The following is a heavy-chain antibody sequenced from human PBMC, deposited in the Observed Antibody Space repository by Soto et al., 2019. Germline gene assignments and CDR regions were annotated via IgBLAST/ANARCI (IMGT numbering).Heavy chain of an antibody. CDR3: ARGSTLYCSSTSCYGLDFDY. CDR2: INHSGST. J-gene: IGHJ4*02. V-gene: IGHV4-34*01. CDR1: GGSFIGYY. Sequence: AETLSLTCAVYGGSFIGYYCILVRHPPWKGLEWIGEINHSGSTNYNPSLKSRVTISVDTSKNQFSLKLSSVTAADTAVYYCARGSTLYCSSTSCYGLDFDYWGQGTLVTVSS. D-gene: IGHD2-2*01.